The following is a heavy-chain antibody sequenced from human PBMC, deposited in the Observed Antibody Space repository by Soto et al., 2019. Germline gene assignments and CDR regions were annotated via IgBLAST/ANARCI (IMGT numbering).Heavy chain of an antibody. CDR3: AKTGFGDYDY. D-gene: IGHD3-16*01. J-gene: IGHJ4*02. CDR2: VSPSGENT. CDR1: GFTFNSYG. V-gene: IGHV3-23*01. Sequence: EVQLLESGGGLVQPGGSLRLSCAASGFTFNSYGMSWVRQAPGKGLEWVAVVSPSGENTNYADSVKGRFTISSDNSNNTVNLQMNSLRAEATAIYFCAKTGFGDYDYWGPGALVTVSS.